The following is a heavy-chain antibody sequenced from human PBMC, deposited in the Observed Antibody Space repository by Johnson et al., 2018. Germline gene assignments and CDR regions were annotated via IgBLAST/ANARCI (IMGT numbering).Heavy chain of an antibody. V-gene: IGHV4-59*01. CDR1: GGSISSYY. J-gene: IGHJ6*02. D-gene: IGHD6-19*01. Sequence: QVQLQESGPGLVKPSETLSLTCTVSGGSISSYYWSWIRQPPGKGLEWIGYIYYSGSTTYTPSLKSRVTIPVDTSKNQFPLKLTSVTAADTAVYYCARDRSIAVAGGMDVWGQGTTVTVSS. CDR2: IYYSGST. CDR3: ARDRSIAVAGGMDV.